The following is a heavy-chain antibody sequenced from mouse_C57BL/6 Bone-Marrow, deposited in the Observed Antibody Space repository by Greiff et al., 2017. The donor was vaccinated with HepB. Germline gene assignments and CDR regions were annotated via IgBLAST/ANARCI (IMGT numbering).Heavy chain of an antibody. CDR2: SRNKANDYTT. Sequence: EVKVVESGGGLVQSGRSLRLSCATSGFTFSDFYMEWVRQAPGKGLEWIAASRNKANDYTTEYSASVKGRFIVSRDTSQSILYLQMNALRAEDTAIYYCARGLKYYAMDYWGQGTSVTVSS. J-gene: IGHJ4*01. V-gene: IGHV7-1*01. CDR1: GFTFSDFY. CDR3: ARGLKYYAMDY.